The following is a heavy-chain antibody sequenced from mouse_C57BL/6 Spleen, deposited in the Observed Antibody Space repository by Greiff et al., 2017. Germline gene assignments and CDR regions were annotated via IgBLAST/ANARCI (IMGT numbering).Heavy chain of an antibody. CDR3: ARRKMYSNKGYFDV. Sequence: QVQLQQSGPELVKPGASVKISCKASGYAFSSSWMNWVKQRPGKGLEWIGRIYPGDGDTNYNGKFKGKATLTADKSSSTAYMQLSSLTSEDSAVYFCARRKMYSNKGYFDVWGTGTTVTVSS. CDR1: GYAFSSSW. V-gene: IGHV1-82*01. CDR2: IYPGDGDT. D-gene: IGHD2-5*01. J-gene: IGHJ1*03.